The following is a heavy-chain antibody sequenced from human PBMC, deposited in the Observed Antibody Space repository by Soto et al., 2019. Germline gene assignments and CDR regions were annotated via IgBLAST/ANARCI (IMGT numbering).Heavy chain of an antibody. Sequence: SETLSLTCTVSGGSISSGDSYWSWIRQPPGKGLEWIGYIYYSGSTYYNPSLKSRVTISVDTSKNQFSLKLSSVTAADTAVYYCARDRGGYERIDYWGQGTLVTVSS. J-gene: IGHJ4*02. V-gene: IGHV4-30-4*01. CDR1: GGSISSGDSY. CDR2: IYYSGST. D-gene: IGHD5-12*01. CDR3: ARDRGGYERIDY.